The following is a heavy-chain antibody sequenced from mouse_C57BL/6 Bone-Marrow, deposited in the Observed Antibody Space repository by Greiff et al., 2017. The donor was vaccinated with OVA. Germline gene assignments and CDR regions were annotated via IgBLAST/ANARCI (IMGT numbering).Heavy chain of an antibody. Sequence: QVQLQQPGAELVMPGASVKLSCKASGYTFTSYWMHWVKQRPGQGLEWIGEIDPSDSYTNYNQKFKGKSTLTVDKSSSTAYMQLSSLTSEDSAVYYCARGIDYYGSSYDWYFDVWGRGTTVTVSS. J-gene: IGHJ1*03. CDR1: GYTFTSYW. CDR2: IDPSDSYT. CDR3: ARGIDYYGSSYDWYFDV. V-gene: IGHV1-69*01. D-gene: IGHD1-1*01.